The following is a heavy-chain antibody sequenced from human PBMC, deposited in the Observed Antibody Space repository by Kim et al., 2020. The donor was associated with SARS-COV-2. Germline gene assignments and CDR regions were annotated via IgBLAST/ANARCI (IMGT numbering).Heavy chain of an antibody. CDR3: ARDNEVWIQLSGGGYYYYGMDV. CDR2: INPSGGST. J-gene: IGHJ6*02. Sequence: ASVKVSCKASGYTFTSYYMHWVRQAPGQGLEWMGIINPSGGSTSYAQKFQGRVTMTRDTSTSTVYMELSSLRSEDTAVYYCARDNEVWIQLSGGGYYYYGMDVWGQGTTVTVSS. CDR1: GYTFTSYY. D-gene: IGHD5-18*01. V-gene: IGHV1-46*01.